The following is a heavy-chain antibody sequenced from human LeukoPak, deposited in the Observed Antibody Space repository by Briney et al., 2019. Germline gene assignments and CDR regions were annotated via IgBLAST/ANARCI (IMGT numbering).Heavy chain of an antibody. CDR2: INPNSGGT. V-gene: IGHV1-2*02. CDR3: ARDWPTGSSGWYETNWFDP. Sequence: ASVTVSCKASGYTFTGYYMHWVRQAPGQGLEWMGWINPNSGGTNYAQKCQGRVTMTRDTSISTAYMELSRLRSEDTAVYYCARDWPTGSSGWYETNWFDPWGQGTLVTVSS. D-gene: IGHD6-19*01. J-gene: IGHJ5*02. CDR1: GYTFTGYY.